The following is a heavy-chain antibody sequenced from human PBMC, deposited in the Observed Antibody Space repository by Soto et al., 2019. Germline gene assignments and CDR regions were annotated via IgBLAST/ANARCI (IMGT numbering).Heavy chain of an antibody. CDR1: GYSFTSYW. D-gene: IGHD5-18*01. V-gene: IGHV5-51*01. J-gene: IGHJ6*02. Sequence: PGESLKISCKGSGYSFTSYWIGWVRQMPGKGLEWMGIIYPGDSDTRYSPSFQGQVTISADKSISTAYLQWSSLKASDTAMYYCARHTVDTEYYYYYYGMDVWGQGTTVTVSS. CDR2: IYPGDSDT. CDR3: ARHTVDTEYYYYYYGMDV.